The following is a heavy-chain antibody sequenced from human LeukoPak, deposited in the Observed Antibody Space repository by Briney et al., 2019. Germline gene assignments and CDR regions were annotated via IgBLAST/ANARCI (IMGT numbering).Heavy chain of an antibody. J-gene: IGHJ4*02. CDR1: GGSISSSGYY. D-gene: IGHD3-3*01. V-gene: IGHV4-39*01. CDR3: ARHEAAADRGYDFWSGYFPPDY. CDR2: IYHSGST. Sequence: PSETLSLTCTVSGGSISSSGYYWGWIRQPPGKGLEWIGSIYHSGSTYYNPSLKSRVTISVDTSKNQFSLKLSSVTAADTAVYYCARHEAAADRGYDFWSGYFPPDYWGQGTLVTVSS.